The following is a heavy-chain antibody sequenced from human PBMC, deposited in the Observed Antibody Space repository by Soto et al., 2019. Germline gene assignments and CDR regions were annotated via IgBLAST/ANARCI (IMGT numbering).Heavy chain of an antibody. D-gene: IGHD2-15*01. CDR3: AREGSYCSGGSCYDTLDY. CDR2: INPNSGGT. J-gene: IGHJ4*02. V-gene: IGHV1-2*02. CDR1: GYTFTGYY. Sequence: QVQLVQSGAEVKKPGASVKVSCKASGYTFTGYYMHWVRQAPGQGLEWMGWINPNSGGTNYAQKFQGRVTMTSDTSISTAYMELSRLRSDDTAVYYCAREGSYCSGGSCYDTLDYWGQGTLVTVSS.